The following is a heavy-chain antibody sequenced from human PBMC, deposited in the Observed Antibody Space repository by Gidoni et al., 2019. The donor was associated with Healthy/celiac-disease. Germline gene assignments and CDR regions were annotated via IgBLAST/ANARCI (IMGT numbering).Heavy chain of an antibody. J-gene: IGHJ4*02. CDR1: GFPFSNAW. D-gene: IGHD6-19*01. Sequence: SGFPFSNAWMNWVRQAPGKGLEWVGRIKSKTDGGTTDYAAPVKGRFTISRDDSKNTLYLQMNSLKTEDTAVYYCTTSEAVAGPYFDYWGQGTLVTVSS. CDR3: TTSEAVAGPYFDY. V-gene: IGHV3-15*07. CDR2: IKSKTDGGTT.